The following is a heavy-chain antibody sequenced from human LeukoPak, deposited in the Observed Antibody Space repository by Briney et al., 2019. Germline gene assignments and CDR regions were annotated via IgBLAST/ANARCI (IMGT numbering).Heavy chain of an antibody. V-gene: IGHV4-59*01. Sequence: SETLSLTCTVSGGSISSYYWSWILQPPGKGLEWIGYIYYSGSTNYNPSLKSRVTISVDTSKNQFSLKLSSVTAADTAVYYCARNYYDSSGYYYGEQYYFDYWGQGTLVTVSS. J-gene: IGHJ4*02. CDR3: ARNYYDSSGYYYGEQYYFDY. CDR2: IYYSGST. D-gene: IGHD3-22*01. CDR1: GGSISSYY.